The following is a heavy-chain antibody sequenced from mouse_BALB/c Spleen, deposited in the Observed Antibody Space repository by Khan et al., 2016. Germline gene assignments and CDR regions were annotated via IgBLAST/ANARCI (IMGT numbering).Heavy chain of an antibody. Sequence: EVQLQESGPGLVKPSQSLSLTCTVTGYSITSDYAWNWIRQFPGNKLEWMGYITYSGSTSYNPSPKSRISITRDTSKNQFFLQLNSVTTEDTATYYCASDPVGPTGFDYWGQGTTLTVSS. CDR1: GYSITSDYA. V-gene: IGHV3-2*02. CDR2: ITYSGST. D-gene: IGHD2-14*01. J-gene: IGHJ2*01. CDR3: ASDPVGPTGFDY.